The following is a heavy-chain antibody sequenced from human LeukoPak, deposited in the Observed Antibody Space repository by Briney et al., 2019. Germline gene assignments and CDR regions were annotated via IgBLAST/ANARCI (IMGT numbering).Heavy chain of an antibody. CDR2: IYHSGTT. CDR1: GYSINSGYY. CDR3: ARGDPAGLFDS. V-gene: IGHV4-38-2*02. Sequence: SETLSLTCSVSGYSINSGYYWGWIRQPPGRGLEWIASIYHSGTTYYNPSLKSRVTISVDTSKNQFSLKLTSVTAADTAVYFCARGDPAGLFDSWGQGHLVTVSS. J-gene: IGHJ4*02. D-gene: IGHD3-10*01.